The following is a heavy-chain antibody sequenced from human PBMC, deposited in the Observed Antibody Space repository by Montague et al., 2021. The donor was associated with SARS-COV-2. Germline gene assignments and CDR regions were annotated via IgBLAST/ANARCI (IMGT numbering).Heavy chain of an antibody. D-gene: IGHD2-21*01. CDR1: GVSISSYY. Sequence: SETLSLTCSVSGVSISSYYWSWIRQPPGKGLEWIWYISKNGNTNYNPSLQSRVIISLDTSKNQVSLRLSSVSAADTAVYYCARDRNEIVTGHFTYGMDVWGQGTTVTVSS. J-gene: IGHJ6*02. CDR2: ISKNGNT. CDR3: ARDRNEIVTGHFTYGMDV. V-gene: IGHV4-59*01.